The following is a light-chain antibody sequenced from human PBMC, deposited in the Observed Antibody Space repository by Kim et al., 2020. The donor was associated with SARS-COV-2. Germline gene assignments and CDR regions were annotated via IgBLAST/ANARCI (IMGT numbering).Light chain of an antibody. CDR3: QKYDHYFWT. Sequence: DIQMTQSPSTLSASVGDTVTITCRASQSISTWLAWYQQKPGKVPKLLIYKASTLESGVPSRFIGSGSGTEFTLTISNLHPDDFATYYCQKYDHYFWTFGQGTKVDIK. V-gene: IGKV1-5*03. CDR2: KAS. CDR1: QSISTW. J-gene: IGKJ1*01.